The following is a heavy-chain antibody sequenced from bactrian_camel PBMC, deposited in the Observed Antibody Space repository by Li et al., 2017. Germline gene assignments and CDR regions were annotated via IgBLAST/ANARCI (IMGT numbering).Heavy chain of an antibody. CDR2: FDSDGTI. D-gene: IGHD2*01. V-gene: IGHV3S53*01. CDR1: GFLFSSCG. J-gene: IGHJ4*01. CDR3: ATDWADWAGGYSSAYDHAYHY. Sequence: HVQLVESGGGSVQAGGSLKLSCAASGFLFSSCGLAWYRQAPGKERERVAGFDSDGTIRYLDSVKGRFTLSRGNAKNTVYLQMNSLKSEDTALYYCATDWADWAGGYSSAYDHAYHYWGQGTQVTVS.